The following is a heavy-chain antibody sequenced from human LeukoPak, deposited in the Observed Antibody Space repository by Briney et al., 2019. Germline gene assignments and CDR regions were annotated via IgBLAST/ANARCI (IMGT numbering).Heavy chain of an antibody. CDR2: INYSGNT. Sequence: SETLSLTCTVSGGSISSDNHYWSWIRQHPGKGLEWIGYINYSGNTHYNPSLKSRGTISVDTPKNQFSLKLNSVTAADTAVYYCARVGYEYVWGSYRYGWFDPWGQGTLVTVSS. CDR3: ARVGYEYVWGSYRYGWFDP. D-gene: IGHD3-16*02. V-gene: IGHV4-31*03. CDR1: GGSISSDNHY. J-gene: IGHJ5*01.